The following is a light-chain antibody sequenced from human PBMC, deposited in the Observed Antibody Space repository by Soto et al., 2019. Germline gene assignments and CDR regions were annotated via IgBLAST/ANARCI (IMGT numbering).Light chain of an antibody. CDR2: KAS. Sequence: DIQLPQSPSSLSATVCDSVPITCRASQSISSWLAWYQQKPGKAPKLLIYKASSLKSGVPSRFSGSGSGTEFTLTISSLQPDDFATYYCQHYNSYSEAFGQGTKVDI. CDR1: QSISSW. J-gene: IGKJ1*01. CDR3: QHYNSYSEA. V-gene: IGKV1-5*03.